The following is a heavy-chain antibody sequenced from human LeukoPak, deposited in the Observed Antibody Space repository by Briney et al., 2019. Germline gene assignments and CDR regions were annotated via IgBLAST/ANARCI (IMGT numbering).Heavy chain of an antibody. J-gene: IGHJ6*03. Sequence: GGSLRLSCAASGFTFSSYAMSWVRQAPGKGLEWVSAISGSGGSTYYADSVKGRFTISRDNSKNTLYLQMNSLRAGDTAVYYCAKSGFTGAPGADYYMDVWGKGTTVTVSS. D-gene: IGHD7-27*01. CDR1: GFTFSSYA. V-gene: IGHV3-23*01. CDR3: AKSGFTGAPGADYYMDV. CDR2: ISGSGGST.